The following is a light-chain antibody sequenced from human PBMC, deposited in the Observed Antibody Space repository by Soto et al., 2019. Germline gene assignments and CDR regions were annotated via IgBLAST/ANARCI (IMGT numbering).Light chain of an antibody. CDR2: DAS. CDR3: QQRSNWPTWT. V-gene: IGKV3-11*01. J-gene: IGKJ1*01. Sequence: EIVMTQSPATLSVSPGERATLSCRASQSVSSYLAWYQQKPGQAPRLLIYDASNRATGIPARFSGSGSGTDFTLTISSLEPEDFAVYYCQQRSNWPTWTFGQGTKV. CDR1: QSVSSY.